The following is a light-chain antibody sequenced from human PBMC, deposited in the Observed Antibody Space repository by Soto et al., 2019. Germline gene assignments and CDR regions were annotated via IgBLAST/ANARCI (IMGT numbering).Light chain of an antibody. V-gene: IGKV1-5*03. CDR2: KAS. CDR1: QSISSW. CDR3: QQYNSYPYT. Sequence: DIQMTQSPSTLSASVGDRVTITCRASQSISSWLAWYQQKPVKAPKVLIYKASLLQSGVPSRFSGSGSGTEFTLTFSSLQPDDFATYYCQQYNSYPYTFGQGTKLEIK. J-gene: IGKJ2*01.